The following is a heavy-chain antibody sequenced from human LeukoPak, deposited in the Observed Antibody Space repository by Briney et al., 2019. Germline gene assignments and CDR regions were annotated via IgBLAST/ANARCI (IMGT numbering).Heavy chain of an antibody. CDR3: ARDLRWQWLAYYYYGMDV. D-gene: IGHD6-19*01. Sequence: ASVKVSCKASGYTFTSYAMNWVRQAPGQGLEWMGWINTNTGNPTYAQGFTGRFVFSLDTSVSTAYLQISSLKAEDTAVYYCARDLRWQWLAYYYYGMDVWGQGTTVTVSS. V-gene: IGHV7-4-1*02. J-gene: IGHJ6*02. CDR2: INTNTGNP. CDR1: GYTFTSYA.